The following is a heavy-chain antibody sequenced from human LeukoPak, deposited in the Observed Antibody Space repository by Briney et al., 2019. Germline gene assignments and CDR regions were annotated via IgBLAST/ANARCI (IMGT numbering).Heavy chain of an antibody. D-gene: IGHD1-7*01. CDR3: ARESYNWNYDAFDI. V-gene: IGHV3-21*01. Sequence: PGGSLRLSCAASGFTFSSYSMNWVRQAPGKGLEWVSSISSSSSYIYYADSVKGRFTISRDNAKNSLYLQMNSLRAEDTAVYYCARESYNWNYDAFDIWGQGTKVTVSS. CDR1: GFTFSSYS. CDR2: ISSSSSYI. J-gene: IGHJ3*02.